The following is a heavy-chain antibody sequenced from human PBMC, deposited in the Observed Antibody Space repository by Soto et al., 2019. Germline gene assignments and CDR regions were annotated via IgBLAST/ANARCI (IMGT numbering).Heavy chain of an antibody. D-gene: IGHD2-15*01. CDR3: AREDMGYCSGGSCYFLDY. J-gene: IGHJ4*02. V-gene: IGHV3-33*01. Sequence: QVPLVESGGGVVQPGRSLRLSCAASGFTFSSYGMHWVRQAPGKGLEWGEVIWYDGSNKYYADSVKGRFTISRDNSKNTLYLQMNSLRAEDTAVYYCAREDMGYCSGGSCYFLDYWGQGTLVTVSS. CDR1: GFTFSSYG. CDR2: IWYDGSNK.